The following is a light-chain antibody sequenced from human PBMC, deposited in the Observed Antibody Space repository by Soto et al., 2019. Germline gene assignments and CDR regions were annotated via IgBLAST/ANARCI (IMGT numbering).Light chain of an antibody. Sequence: SYELTQPPSGSVAPGQTARITCEGNNIGTKSVHWYQQKPGQAPVLVVYDDTDRPSGIPERLSGSHSGSTATLTISTVAAGDEADYYCQVWDQTSDDYVFGTGTKLTVL. CDR1: NIGTKS. CDR3: QVWDQTSDDYV. J-gene: IGLJ1*01. V-gene: IGLV3-21*02. CDR2: DDT.